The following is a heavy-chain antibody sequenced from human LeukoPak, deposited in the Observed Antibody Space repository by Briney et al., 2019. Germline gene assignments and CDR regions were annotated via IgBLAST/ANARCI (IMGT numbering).Heavy chain of an antibody. D-gene: IGHD6-13*01. CDR1: GFIFSNYG. Sequence: GGSLRLSCAASGFIFSNYGMSWVRQAPGKGLEWVSGISARGESTYYTDSVKGRFTISRDNSKDTLYLQMNSLRAEDTAVYYCAKDRGAYSSSWYAFDYWGQGTLVTVSS. J-gene: IGHJ4*02. CDR2: ISARGEST. CDR3: AKDRGAYSSSWYAFDY. V-gene: IGHV3-23*01.